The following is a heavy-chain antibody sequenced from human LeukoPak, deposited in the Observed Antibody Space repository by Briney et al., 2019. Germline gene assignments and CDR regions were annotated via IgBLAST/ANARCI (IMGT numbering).Heavy chain of an antibody. J-gene: IGHJ6*02. CDR1: GFTFSSYG. CDR3: AKGGGRDRYYYFYYGMDV. Sequence: GRSLRLSCAASGFTFSSYGMHWVRQAPGKGLEWVAVISYDGSNKYYADSVKGRFTISRDNSKNTLYLQMNSLRAEDTAVYYCAKGGGRDRYYYFYYGMDVWGQGTTVTVSS. V-gene: IGHV3-30*18. CDR2: ISYDGSNK. D-gene: IGHD3-16*01.